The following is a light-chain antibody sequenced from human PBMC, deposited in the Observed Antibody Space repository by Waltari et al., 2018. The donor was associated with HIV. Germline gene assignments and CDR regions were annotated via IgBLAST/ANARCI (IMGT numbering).Light chain of an antibody. J-gene: IGKJ3*01. Sequence: DIQMTQSPSSLSASVGDRVTITCRPSQNINSFLNWYQQKPGKVPKLLIYGASNLESGVPSRFSGSGYGTDFSLTISSLQPDDFATYYCLQSFDSPLTFGPGTTVDSK. CDR1: QNINSF. V-gene: IGKV1-39*01. CDR2: GAS. CDR3: LQSFDSPLT.